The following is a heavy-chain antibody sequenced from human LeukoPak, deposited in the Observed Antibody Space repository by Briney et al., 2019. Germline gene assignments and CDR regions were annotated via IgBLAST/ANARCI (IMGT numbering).Heavy chain of an antibody. J-gene: IGHJ3*02. V-gene: IGHV3-23*01. CDR1: GFTLRSHA. CDR3: AKDRDYYGSGAAFDI. D-gene: IGHD3-10*01. Sequence: PGGSLSLSRAASGFTLRSHAMSWLRQAPGKGLEWVSAISGSGGSTYYADSVKGRFTISRDNSKNTLYLQMNSLRAEDTAVYYCAKDRDYYGSGAAFDIWGQGTMVTVSS. CDR2: ISGSGGST.